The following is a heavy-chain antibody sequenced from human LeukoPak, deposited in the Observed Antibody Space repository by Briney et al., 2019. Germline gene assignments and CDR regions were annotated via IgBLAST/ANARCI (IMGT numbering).Heavy chain of an antibody. V-gene: IGHV3-30*02. Sequence: GGSLRLSCVTSGFRFSGFGMHWVRQTPGKGLDRVAFISFDGSKEFYPDSVRGRFTVSRDNSRDSLYLQMNSLKSDDTGVYYCMQDQGGVVAGPTSGPFDYWGQGILVTVSA. D-gene: IGHD3-16*01. J-gene: IGHJ4*02. CDR3: MQDQGGVVAGPTSGPFDY. CDR2: ISFDGSKE. CDR1: GFRFSGFG.